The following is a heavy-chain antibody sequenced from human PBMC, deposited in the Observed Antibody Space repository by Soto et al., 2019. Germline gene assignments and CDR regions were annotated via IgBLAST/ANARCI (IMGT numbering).Heavy chain of an antibody. Sequence: QVQMVQSGAEVKKPGASVKVSCKASGYTFTSVGITWVRQAPGQGLEWMGWISAYNGNTHYPQKLQGRVTMTTDTSTSTAFMELRSLSSDDTAVYFCARDRYGDYTYFYYWGQGTLVTVSS. CDR1: GYTFTSVG. J-gene: IGHJ4*02. CDR3: ARDRYGDYTYFYY. D-gene: IGHD4-17*01. CDR2: ISAYNGNT. V-gene: IGHV1-18*01.